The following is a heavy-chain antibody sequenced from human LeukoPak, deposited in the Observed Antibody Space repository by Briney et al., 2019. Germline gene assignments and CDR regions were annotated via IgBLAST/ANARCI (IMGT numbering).Heavy chain of an antibody. CDR2: IYYSGST. J-gene: IGHJ4*02. CDR3: ARGYSSGWYRY. CDR1: GGSIRSSYYY. V-gene: IGHV4-39*01. D-gene: IGHD6-19*01. Sequence: PSETLSLTCTVSGGSIRSSYYYWGWIRQPPGKGLEWIGSIYYSGSTYYNPSLKSRVTISVDTSKNQFSLKLSSVTAADTAVYYCARGYSSGWYRYWGQGTLVTVSS.